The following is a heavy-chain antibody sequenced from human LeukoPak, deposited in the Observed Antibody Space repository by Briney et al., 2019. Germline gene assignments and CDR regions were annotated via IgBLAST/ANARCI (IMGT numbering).Heavy chain of an antibody. Sequence: ASVKVSCKASGYTLTAYYIYWVRQAPGQGLEWMGRINPNSGGTDYAQNFQGRVTMTRDTSISTAYMELSRLRSDDTAVYYCAGGYCSGGTCYLVENWLDPWGQGTLVTVPS. J-gene: IGHJ5*02. CDR3: AGGYCSGGTCYLVENWLDP. CDR2: INPNSGGT. D-gene: IGHD2-15*01. V-gene: IGHV1-2*06. CDR1: GYTLTAYY.